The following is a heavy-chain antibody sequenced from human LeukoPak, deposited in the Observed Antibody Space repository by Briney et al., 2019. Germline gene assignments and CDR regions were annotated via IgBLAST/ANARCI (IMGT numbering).Heavy chain of an antibody. J-gene: IGHJ4*02. CDR1: GGSINSNNYY. CDR2: IYSSGSA. Sequence: SETLSLTCTVSGGSINSNNYYWGWIRQPPGTGLEWIGSIYSSGSAYYNPSLKSRVTISVDTSKNQFSLRLSSVTAADTAVYYCQSRYLEWLLEYWGQGTLVTVSS. D-gene: IGHD3-3*01. V-gene: IGHV4-39*01. CDR3: QSRYLEWLLEY.